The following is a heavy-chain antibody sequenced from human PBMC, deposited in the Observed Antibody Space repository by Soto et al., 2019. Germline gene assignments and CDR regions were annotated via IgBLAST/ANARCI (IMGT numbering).Heavy chain of an antibody. Sequence: SESLSLTCSVSGRPIITRGHYWGWIRQPPGKGLEWIGSIYYSGSTFYNPSLRSRVTISVDTSKTQFSPNLTSVTAADTAVYFCARQVQDFSGPGSYYFDSWGQGTLVT. D-gene: IGHD3-10*01. J-gene: IGHJ4*02. V-gene: IGHV4-39*01. CDR1: GRPIITRGHY. CDR2: IYYSGST. CDR3: ARQVQDFSGPGSYYFDS.